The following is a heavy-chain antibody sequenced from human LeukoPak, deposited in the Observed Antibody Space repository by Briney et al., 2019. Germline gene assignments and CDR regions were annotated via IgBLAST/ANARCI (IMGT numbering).Heavy chain of an antibody. CDR2: ISSSSSSI. Sequence: GGSLRLSCVGSGFPFSSYNMNWVRQAPGKGLEWVSYISSSSSSIYYADSVKGRFTISRDNAKNSLYLQMNSLRAEDTAVYYCARDSYCGGDCYSATGYFQYWGQGTLVTVSS. J-gene: IGHJ1*01. D-gene: IGHD2-21*02. V-gene: IGHV3-48*01. CDR3: ARDSYCGGDCYSATGYFQY. CDR1: GFPFSSYN.